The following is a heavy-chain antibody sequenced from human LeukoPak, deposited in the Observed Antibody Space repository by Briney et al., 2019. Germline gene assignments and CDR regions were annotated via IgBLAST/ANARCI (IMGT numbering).Heavy chain of an antibody. V-gene: IGHV3-73*01. Sequence: GGSLKLSCAASGFTFSGSAMHWVRQASGKGLEWVGRIRSKADDYATAYSASVKGRFTISRDDSKSTAYLQMSSLKTEDTAVYYCTPSSGSSYSYAYAYWGQGTLVTVSS. CDR3: TPSSGSSYSYAYAY. CDR1: GFTFSGSA. J-gene: IGHJ4*02. D-gene: IGHD5-18*01. CDR2: IRSKADDYAT.